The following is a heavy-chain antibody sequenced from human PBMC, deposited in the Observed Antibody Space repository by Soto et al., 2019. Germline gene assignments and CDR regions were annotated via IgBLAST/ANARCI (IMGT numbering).Heavy chain of an antibody. CDR1: GFIFSNAW. Sequence: GGSLRLSCAASGFIFSNAWINWVRQAPGGGLEWVGRIKSKVNGATTDFAAPVKGRFAISRDDSRHIVYLQMNSLRIEDTAVYYCTTDSYSTMLVVRFDYWGNGTPVTVSS. D-gene: IGHD3-22*01. J-gene: IGHJ4*01. CDR3: TTDSYSTMLVVRFDY. CDR2: IKSKVNGATT. V-gene: IGHV3-15*07.